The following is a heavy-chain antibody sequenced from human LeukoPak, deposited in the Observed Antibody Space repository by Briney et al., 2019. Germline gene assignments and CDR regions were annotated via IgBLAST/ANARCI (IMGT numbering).Heavy chain of an antibody. J-gene: IGHJ6*04. D-gene: IGHD3-10*01. Sequence: SETLSLTCAVSGYSIGSGFYWGWIRQPPGKGLEWIGSIFHSGSTYYNPSLKSRVTISVDTSKNQFSLKLSSVTAADTALYYCARASGSYGSGSYYYSGMDVWGKGTAVTVSS. CDR1: GYSIGSGFY. V-gene: IGHV4-38-2*01. CDR3: ARASGSYGSGSYYYSGMDV. CDR2: IFHSGST.